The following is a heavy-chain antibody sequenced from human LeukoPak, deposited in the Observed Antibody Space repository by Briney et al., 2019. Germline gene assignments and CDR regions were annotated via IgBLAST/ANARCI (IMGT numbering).Heavy chain of an antibody. Sequence: SVKVSCKASGFTFTSSAVQWVRQARGQRLEWIGWIVVGSGNTNYAQKFQERVTITRDMSTSAAYMELSSLRSEDTAVYYCAAWSSAAGNAFDIWGQGTMVTVSS. D-gene: IGHD3-10*01. J-gene: IGHJ3*02. V-gene: IGHV1-58*01. CDR1: GFTFTSSA. CDR2: IVVGSGNT. CDR3: AAWSSAAGNAFDI.